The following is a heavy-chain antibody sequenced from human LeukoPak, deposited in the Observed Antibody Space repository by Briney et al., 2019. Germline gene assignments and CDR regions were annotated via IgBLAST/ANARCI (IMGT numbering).Heavy chain of an antibody. D-gene: IGHD2-2*02. V-gene: IGHV4-61*01. CDR3: EKYLRDSGTYYFDN. CDR1: GGSISSGSYY. CDR2: VYSSGLT. Sequence: PSQTLSLTCTVSGGSISSGSYYWSWIRQPPGKGLEWIGYVYSSGLTNYNPSLRSRVTISIDTSRSQFFLKLNSVTAADTAVYYCEKYLRDSGTYYFDNWGQGALVTVSS. J-gene: IGHJ4*02.